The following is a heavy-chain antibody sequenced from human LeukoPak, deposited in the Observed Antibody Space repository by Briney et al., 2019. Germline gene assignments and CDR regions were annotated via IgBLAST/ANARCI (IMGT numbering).Heavy chain of an antibody. CDR3: ARAMYSSSWQTQFDY. Sequence: ASVKVSCKASGGTFSSYAISWVRQAPGQGLEWMGGIIPIFGTANYAQKFQGRVTITADESTSTAYMELCSLRSEDTAVYYCARAMYSSSWQTQFDYWGQGTLVTVSS. CDR2: IIPIFGTA. V-gene: IGHV1-69*01. J-gene: IGHJ4*02. D-gene: IGHD6-13*01. CDR1: GGTFSSYA.